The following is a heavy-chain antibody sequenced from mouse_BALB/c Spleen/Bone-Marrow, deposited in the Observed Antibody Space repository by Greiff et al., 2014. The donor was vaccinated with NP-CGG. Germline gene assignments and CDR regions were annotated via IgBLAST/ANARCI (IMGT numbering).Heavy chain of an antibody. CDR1: GYSFTGYF. D-gene: IGHD2-4*01. Sequence: DVKLVESGPELVNPGASVLISCKASGYSFTGYFMNWVKLSLGKSLEWIGRINPYNGDTFYNQKFKGKATLTVDKSSSTAHMELLSLTSEDSAVYYCGKVYDYDGWYFDVWGAGTTVTVSS. V-gene: IGHV1-37*01. CDR2: INPYNGDT. CDR3: GKVYDYDGWYFDV. J-gene: IGHJ1*01.